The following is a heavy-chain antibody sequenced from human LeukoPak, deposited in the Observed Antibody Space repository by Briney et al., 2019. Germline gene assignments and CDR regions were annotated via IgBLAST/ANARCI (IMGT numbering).Heavy chain of an antibody. D-gene: IGHD3-22*01. J-gene: IGHJ4*02. V-gene: IGHV4-4*07. Sequence: SETLSLTCTVSGGSISSYYWSWIRQPAGKGPEWIGLIHSRGNINYNPSLKSRVTMSVDTSKNQVSLKLNSVTAADTAVYFCAKHYYDSSGFDSWGQGTLVTVSS. CDR3: AKHYYDSSGFDS. CDR2: IHSRGNI. CDR1: GGSISSYY.